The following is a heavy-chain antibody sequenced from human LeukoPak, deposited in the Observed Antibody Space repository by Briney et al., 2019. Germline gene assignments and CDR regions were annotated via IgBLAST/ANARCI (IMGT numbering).Heavy chain of an antibody. V-gene: IGHV4-34*12. CDR1: GGSFSGYY. CDR2: IVHSGNT. CDR3: ARFGSSTWYKGALDI. D-gene: IGHD6-13*01. Sequence: SETLSLTCAVYGGSFSGYYWSWIRQPPGKGLEWIGEIVHSGNTKYNPTLKSRVTISVDTSKNQFSLNLTSVTAADTGLYYCARFGSSTWYKGALDIWGQGTMVTVAS. J-gene: IGHJ3*02.